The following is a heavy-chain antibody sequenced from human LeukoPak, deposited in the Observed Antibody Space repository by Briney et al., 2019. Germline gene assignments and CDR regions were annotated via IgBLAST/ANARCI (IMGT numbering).Heavy chain of an antibody. V-gene: IGHV4-39*07. D-gene: IGHD5-18*01. J-gene: IGHJ4*02. CDR3: AREDSYGSLSFDY. CDR1: GGSISSSSYY. Sequence: PSETLSLTCTVFGGSISSSSYYWGWIRQPPGKGLEWIASIYYSGSTYYNPSLKSRVSISVDTSKNQFSLRLSSVTAADTAVYYCAREDSYGSLSFDYWGQGTLVTVSS. CDR2: IYYSGST.